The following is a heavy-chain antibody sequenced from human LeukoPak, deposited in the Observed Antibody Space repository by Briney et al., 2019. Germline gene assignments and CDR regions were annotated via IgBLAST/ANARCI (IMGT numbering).Heavy chain of an antibody. Sequence: GGSLRLFCAAPGFTLSNYDMNWVRQAPGKGLEWVSSISTSSRYIYYKDSVRGRFTISRDDAKNSLYLEMNSLRAEDTAVYYCARADCSSSTCYLRRSWFDPWGQGTLVTVSS. CDR1: GFTLSNYD. V-gene: IGHV3-21*01. D-gene: IGHD2-2*01. CDR2: ISTSSRYI. J-gene: IGHJ5*02. CDR3: ARADCSSSTCYLRRSWFDP.